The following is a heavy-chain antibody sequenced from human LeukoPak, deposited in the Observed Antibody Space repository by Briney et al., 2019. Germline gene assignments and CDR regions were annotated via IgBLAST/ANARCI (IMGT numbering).Heavy chain of an antibody. CDR2: IWNDGNKK. Sequence: GGSLRLSCAASGFTFRASGTYWVRQAPGKGLEWVAMIWNDGNKKNHADSVKGRFVISRDNSRDTLYLQMNSLRAEDTAVYYCAKGEFWTGQAEYFQHWGQGTLVTVSS. V-gene: IGHV3-33*07. D-gene: IGHD3/OR15-3a*01. CDR1: GFTFRASG. CDR3: AKGEFWTGQAEYFQH. J-gene: IGHJ1*01.